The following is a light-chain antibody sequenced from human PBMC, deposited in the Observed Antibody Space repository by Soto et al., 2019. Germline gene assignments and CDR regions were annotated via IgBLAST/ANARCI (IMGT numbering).Light chain of an antibody. CDR1: QSVRSSY. Sequence: EIVLTQSPCTLSLSPGERATLSCRAIQSVRSSYLAWYQQKPGQAPRFLIYGASSRATGIPDRFSGSGSGTDFTLTISRLEPEDFAVYYCQQYGSSPNTFGGGTKVDIK. J-gene: IGKJ4*01. V-gene: IGKV3-20*01. CDR2: GAS. CDR3: QQYGSSPNT.